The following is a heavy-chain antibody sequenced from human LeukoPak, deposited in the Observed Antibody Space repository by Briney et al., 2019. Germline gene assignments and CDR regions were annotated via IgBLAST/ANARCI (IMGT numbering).Heavy chain of an antibody. V-gene: IGHV1-46*01. Sequence: ASVKVSCKASEYTFTSYYMYWVRQAPGQGLEWMGIINPSGGSTSYAQKFQGRVTMTRDTSTSTVYMELSSLRSEDTAVYYCARAGDRFLEWLPQGGWFDPWGQGTLVTVSS. D-gene: IGHD3-3*01. CDR1: EYTFTSYY. CDR2: INPSGGST. J-gene: IGHJ5*02. CDR3: ARAGDRFLEWLPQGGWFDP.